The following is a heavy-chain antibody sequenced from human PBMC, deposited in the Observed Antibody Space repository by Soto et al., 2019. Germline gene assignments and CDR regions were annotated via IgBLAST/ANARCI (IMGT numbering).Heavy chain of an antibody. V-gene: IGHV1-2*02. J-gene: IGHJ4*02. CDR3: ARTSGRYYDSSGYLGY. Sequence: EASVKVSCKASGYTFTGYYMHWVRQAPGQGLEWMGWINPNSGGTNYAQKFQGRVTMTRDTSISTAYMELSRLRSDDTAVYYCARTSGRYYDSSGYLGYWGQGTLVTVSS. D-gene: IGHD3-22*01. CDR2: INPNSGGT. CDR1: GYTFTGYY.